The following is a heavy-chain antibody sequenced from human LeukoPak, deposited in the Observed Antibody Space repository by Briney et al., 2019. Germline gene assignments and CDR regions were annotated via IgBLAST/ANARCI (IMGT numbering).Heavy chain of an antibody. CDR1: GGSISSYY. CDR2: NYYSGST. D-gene: IGHD3-10*01. Sequence: SETLSLTCTVSGGSISSYYWSWIRQPPGKGLEWIGYNYYSGSTNYNPSLKSRVTISVDTSKNQFSLKLSSVTAADTAVYYCARGIKFNYYGSGSSIAPFDYWGQGTLVTVSS. CDR3: ARGIKFNYYGSGSSIAPFDY. J-gene: IGHJ4*02. V-gene: IGHV4-59*12.